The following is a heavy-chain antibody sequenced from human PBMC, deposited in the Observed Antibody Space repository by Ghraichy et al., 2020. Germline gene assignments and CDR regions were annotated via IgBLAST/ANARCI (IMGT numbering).Heavy chain of an antibody. CDR2: INHSGST. V-gene: IGHV4-34*01. D-gene: IGHD6-25*01. Sequence: SETLSFTCAVYGGSFSGYYWSWIRQPPGKGLEWIGEINHSGSTNYNPSLKSRVTISVDTSKNQFSLKLSSVTAADTAVYYCARGPPSGYWGQGTLVTVSS. J-gene: IGHJ4*02. CDR1: GGSFSGYY. CDR3: ARGPPSGY.